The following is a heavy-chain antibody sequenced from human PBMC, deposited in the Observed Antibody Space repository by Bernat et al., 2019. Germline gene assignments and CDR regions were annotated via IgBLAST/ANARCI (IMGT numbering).Heavy chain of an antibody. CDR2: ISAYNGNT. J-gene: IGHJ4*02. CDR1: GYTFTDYN. V-gene: IGHV1-18*01. D-gene: IGHD3-9*01. CDR3: ARGEGGRYFDWLPDLDY. Sequence: QVQLVQSGAEVKKPGASVKVSCKASGYTFTDYNVHWVRQAPGQGLEWMGWISAYNGNTKYAQKLQGRVTMTTDTSTSTAYMELRSLRSDDTAVYYCARGEGGRYFDWLPDLDYWGQGTLVTVSS.